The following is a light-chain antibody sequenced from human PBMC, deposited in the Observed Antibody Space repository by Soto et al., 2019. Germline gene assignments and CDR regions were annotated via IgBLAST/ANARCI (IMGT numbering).Light chain of an antibody. CDR1: SSNIGSNY. Sequence: QSALTQPPSASGTPGQRVTISCSGSSSNIGSNYVYWYQQLPGTAPKLLIYKNNQRPSGVPDRFSGSKPGTSASLAISGLRSEDEADYYCAAGDDSRSGYVFGAGTKVTVL. V-gene: IGLV1-47*01. CDR2: KNN. CDR3: AAGDDSRSGYV. J-gene: IGLJ1*01.